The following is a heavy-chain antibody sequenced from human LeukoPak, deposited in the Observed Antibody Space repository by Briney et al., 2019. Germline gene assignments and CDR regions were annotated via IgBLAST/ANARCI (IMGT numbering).Heavy chain of an antibody. D-gene: IGHD3-3*01. CDR3: AKDRDFWSGYPGE. J-gene: IGHJ4*02. CDR2: IRYDGSNK. CDR1: GFTFSSYG. Sequence: GGSLRLSCAASGFTFSSYGMHWVRQAPGKGLEWVAFIRYDGSNKYYADSVKGRFTISRDNSKNTLYLQMNSLRAEDTAVYYCAKDRDFWSGYPGEWGQGTLVTVSS. V-gene: IGHV3-30*02.